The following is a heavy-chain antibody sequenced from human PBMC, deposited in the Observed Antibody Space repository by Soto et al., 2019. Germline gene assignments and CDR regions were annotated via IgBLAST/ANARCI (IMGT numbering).Heavy chain of an antibody. Sequence: GGSLRLSCAASGFTFSNAWMSWVRQAPGKGLEWVGRIKSKTDGGTTDYAAPVKGRFTISRDDSKNTLYLQMNSLKTEDTAVYYCTTDRPVLRFLEWLPRYYYGMDVWGQGTTVTVSS. J-gene: IGHJ6*02. D-gene: IGHD3-3*01. CDR2: IKSKTDGGTT. CDR3: TTDRPVLRFLEWLPRYYYGMDV. CDR1: GFTFSNAW. V-gene: IGHV3-15*01.